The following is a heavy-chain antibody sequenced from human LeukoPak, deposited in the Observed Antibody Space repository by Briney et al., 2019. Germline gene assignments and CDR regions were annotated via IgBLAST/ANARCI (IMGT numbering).Heavy chain of an antibody. CDR2: IYYSGST. V-gene: IGHV4-39*07. J-gene: IGHJ4*02. CDR1: GGSISSSSYY. D-gene: IGHD3-3*01. Sequence: SETLSLTCTVSGGSISSSSYYWGWIRQPPGKGLEWIGSIYYSGSTFYNPSLKSRVTISVDTSKDQFSLRLSSVTAADTAVYYCARARALNNFWSDYSYWGQGTLVTVSS. CDR3: ARARALNNFWSDYSY.